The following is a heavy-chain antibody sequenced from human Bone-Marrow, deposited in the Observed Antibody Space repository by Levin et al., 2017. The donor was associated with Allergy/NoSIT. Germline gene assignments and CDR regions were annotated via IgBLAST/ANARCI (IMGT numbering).Heavy chain of an antibody. Sequence: SQTLSLTCAVYGGSFSGYYWSWIRQPPGKGLEWIGEINHSGSTNYNPSLKSRVTISVDTSKNQFSLKLSPVTAADTAVYYCARLNTAMVNPPDFDYWGQGTLVTVSS. CDR1: GGSFSGYY. CDR3: ARLNTAMVNPPDFDY. CDR2: INHSGST. J-gene: IGHJ4*02. D-gene: IGHD5-18*01. V-gene: IGHV4-34*01.